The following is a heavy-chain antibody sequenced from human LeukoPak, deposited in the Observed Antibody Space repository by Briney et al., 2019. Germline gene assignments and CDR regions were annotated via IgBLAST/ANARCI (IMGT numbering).Heavy chain of an antibody. CDR1: GYTFTGYY. CDR2: INPNSGGT. J-gene: IGHJ4*02. D-gene: IGHD3-9*01. Sequence: ASVKVSCKASGYTFTGYYMHWVRQAPGQGLEWMGWINPNSGGTNYAQKFQGRVTMTRDTSISTAYMEMSRLRSDDTAVYYCARGGGLLRYFVWLPDYFDYWGQGTLVTVSS. V-gene: IGHV1-2*02. CDR3: ARGGGLLRYFVWLPDYFDY.